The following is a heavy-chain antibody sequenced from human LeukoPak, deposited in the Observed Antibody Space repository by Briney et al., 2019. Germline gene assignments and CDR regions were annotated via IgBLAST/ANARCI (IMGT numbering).Heavy chain of an antibody. Sequence: PSETLSLTCSVSGGLISSSGNFYWGWIRQVPGKGLEWIGSVYYTGYSYDNPSLKSRVTVSVDTSKNQFSLKLNSVTAADTAIYYCARQGGITARRTHYYAMDVWGPGTTVTVSS. J-gene: IGHJ6*02. CDR2: VYYTGYS. V-gene: IGHV4-39*01. CDR1: GGLISSSGNFY. D-gene: IGHD1-20*01. CDR3: ARQGGITARRTHYYAMDV.